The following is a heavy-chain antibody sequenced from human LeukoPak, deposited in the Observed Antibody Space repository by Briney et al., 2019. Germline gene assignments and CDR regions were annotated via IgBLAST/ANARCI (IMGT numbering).Heavy chain of an antibody. Sequence: ASVKVSCKASGYTFTSYAMHWVRQAPGQGLEWMGIINPSGGSTSYAQKFQGRVTLTRDMSTSTDYLELSSLRSEDTAVYYCTIVATTGGSYYYYMDVWGKGTTVTVSS. CDR2: INPSGGST. J-gene: IGHJ6*03. CDR1: GYTFTSYA. CDR3: TIVATTGGSYYYYMDV. D-gene: IGHD5-12*01. V-gene: IGHV1-46*01.